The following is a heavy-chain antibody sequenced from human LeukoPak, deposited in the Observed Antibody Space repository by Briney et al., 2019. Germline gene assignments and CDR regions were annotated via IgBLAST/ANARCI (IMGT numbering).Heavy chain of an antibody. J-gene: IGHJ4*02. D-gene: IGHD3-10*01. CDR2: ISYIGST. Sequence: PSETPSLTCTVSGGSISSYYCNWIRQPPGQRPEWIGYISYIGSTNYHPSLKRRVTMSVDLSKNQFSLKLSSVTAADTAVYYCARASGADRPSDYWGQGTLVTVSS. CDR3: ARASGADRPSDY. CDR1: GGSISSYY. V-gene: IGHV4-59*01.